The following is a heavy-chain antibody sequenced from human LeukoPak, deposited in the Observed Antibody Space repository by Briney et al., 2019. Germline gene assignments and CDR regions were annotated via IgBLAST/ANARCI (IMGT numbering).Heavy chain of an antibody. V-gene: IGHV3-48*01. CDR1: GFTFSSYT. J-gene: IGHJ4*02. CDR2: ISSSSSTI. CDR3: ARDHAYYYGSGSGFDY. D-gene: IGHD3-10*01. Sequence: GGSLRLSCAASGFTFSSYTMNWVRQAPGKGLEWVSYISSSSSTIYYADSVKGRFTISRDNAKNSLYLQMNSLRAEDTAVYYCARDHAYYYGSGSGFDYWGQGTLVTASS.